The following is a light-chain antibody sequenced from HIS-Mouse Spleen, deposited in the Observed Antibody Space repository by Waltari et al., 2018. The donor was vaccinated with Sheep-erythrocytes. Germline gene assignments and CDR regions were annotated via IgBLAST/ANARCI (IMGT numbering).Light chain of an antibody. J-gene: IGKJ2*01. CDR3: QQYYSYPYT. CDR1: QGISSY. CDR2: AAS. V-gene: IGKV1-8*01. Sequence: AIRMTHSPSSLSAAAGDRVTNTCRASQGISSYLAWYQQKPGKAPKLLIYAASTLQSGVPSRFSGSGSGTDFTLTISCLQSEDFATYYCQQYYSYPYTFGQGTKLEIK.